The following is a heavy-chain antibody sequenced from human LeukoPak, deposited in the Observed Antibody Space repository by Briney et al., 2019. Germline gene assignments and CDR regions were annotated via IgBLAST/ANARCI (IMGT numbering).Heavy chain of an antibody. D-gene: IGHD2-2*01. Sequence: SQTLSLTCTVSGCSISNCGYSWGWIRQHPGKGLEWIGYIYYSGSTYYNPSLKSRVTISVDTSKNQFSLKLSSVTAADTAVYCVARAQRLVVSENWFYPWGQGTLVTVSS. CDR3: ARAQRLVVSENWFYP. CDR2: IYYSGST. V-gene: IGHV4-31*03. CDR1: GCSISNCGYS. J-gene: IGHJ5*02.